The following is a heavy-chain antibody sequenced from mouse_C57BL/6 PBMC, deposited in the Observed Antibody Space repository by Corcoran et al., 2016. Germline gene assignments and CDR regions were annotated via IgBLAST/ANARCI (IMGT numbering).Heavy chain of an antibody. CDR1: GYTFTDYY. CDR2: INPNNGGT. Sequence: EVQLQQSGPELVKPGASVKISCKASGYTFTDYYMNWVKQSHGKSLEWIGDINPNNGGTSYNQKFKGKATLTVDKSSSTAYMELRSLTSEDSAVYYCARYHHDYWGQGTTLTVSS. CDR3: ARYHHDY. J-gene: IGHJ2*01. V-gene: IGHV1-26*01.